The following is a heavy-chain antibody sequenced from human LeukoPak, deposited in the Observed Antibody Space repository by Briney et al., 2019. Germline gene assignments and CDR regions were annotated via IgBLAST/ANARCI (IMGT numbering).Heavy chain of an antibody. D-gene: IGHD2-2*01. Sequence: GTSVKVSCKASGFTFTSSAVQWVRQARGQRLEWIGWIVVCSGNTNYAQKFQERVTITRDMSTSTAYMELSSLRSEDTAVYYRAAGWVTAATDAFDIWGQGTMVTVSS. CDR3: AAGWVTAATDAFDI. CDR1: GFTFTSSA. J-gene: IGHJ3*02. V-gene: IGHV1-58*01. CDR2: IVVCSGNT.